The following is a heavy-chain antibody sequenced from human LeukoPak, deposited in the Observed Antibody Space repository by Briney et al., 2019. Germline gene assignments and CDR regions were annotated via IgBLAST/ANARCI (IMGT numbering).Heavy chain of an antibody. J-gene: IGHJ4*02. Sequence: SETLSLTCTVSGGSISSYSWSWIRQPPGKGLEWIGYIYNSGSTNYNPALESRVTISVDTSKNQLSLKLSSVTAADTAVYYCARGGYNFGYWGQGTLVTVSS. CDR2: IYNSGST. CDR3: ARGGYNFGY. D-gene: IGHD5-24*01. V-gene: IGHV4-59*08. CDR1: GGSISSYS.